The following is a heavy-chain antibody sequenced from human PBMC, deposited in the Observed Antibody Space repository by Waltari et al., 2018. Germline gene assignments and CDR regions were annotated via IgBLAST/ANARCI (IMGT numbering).Heavy chain of an antibody. CDR3: ASGTVGYGSGSYLGGRYYYYYMDV. V-gene: IGHV4-31*03. CDR1: GGSISSGGYY. Sequence: QVQLQESGPGLVKPSQTLSLTCTISGGSISSGGYYWSWIRQHPGKGLGWIGYIYYSGSTYYNPSLKSRVTISVDTSKNQFSLKLSSVTAADTAVYYCASGTVGYGSGSYLGGRYYYYYMDVWGKGTTVTVSS. CDR2: IYYSGST. J-gene: IGHJ6*03. D-gene: IGHD3-10*01.